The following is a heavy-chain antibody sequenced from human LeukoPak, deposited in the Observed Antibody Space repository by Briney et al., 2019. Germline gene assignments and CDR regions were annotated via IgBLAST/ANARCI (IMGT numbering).Heavy chain of an antibody. CDR1: GGSSSNYY. D-gene: IGHD3-22*01. Sequence: TSETLSLTCTVSGGSSSNYYWSWIRQPAGKGLEWIGRIYSSGSTNYNPSLKSRVTMSVDTSKNQFSLRPSSVTAADTAVYYCARDYYYDSSGSLNDAFDIWGQGTMVTVSS. V-gene: IGHV4-4*07. J-gene: IGHJ3*02. CDR3: ARDYYYDSSGSLNDAFDI. CDR2: IYSSGST.